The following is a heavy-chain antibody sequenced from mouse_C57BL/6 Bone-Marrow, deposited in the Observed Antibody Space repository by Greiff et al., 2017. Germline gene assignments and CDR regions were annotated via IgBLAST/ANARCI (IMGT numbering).Heavy chain of an antibody. V-gene: IGHV1-81*01. CDR2: IYHRSGNT. D-gene: IGHD2-1*01. CDR1: GYTFTSYG. J-gene: IGHJ3*01. Sequence: VQLQQSGAELARPGASVKLSCTASGYTFTSYGMSWVKQRTGQGLEWIGEIYHRSGNTYYNEKFKGKATLTADKSSSTAYMELRSLTSEDAAVYFCARSNYGNVAWFAYWGQGTLVTVSA. CDR3: ARSNYGNVAWFAY.